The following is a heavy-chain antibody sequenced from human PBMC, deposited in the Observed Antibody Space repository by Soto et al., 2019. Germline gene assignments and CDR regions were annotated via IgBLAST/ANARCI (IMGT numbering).Heavy chain of an antibody. CDR2: ISYDGSSK. CDR1: HFSFSSSP. V-gene: IGHV3-30*04. CDR3: AREGDYSNYFDY. Sequence: QVQLVESGGDVVQPGRSLRLSCAASHFSFSSSPMNWVRQAQGKGLEWVATISYDGSSKYYAESVEGRFTVSRDNSKNTLFLQVNSLRVEDTAVYYCAREGDYSNYFDYWGQGTLVTVSS. D-gene: IGHD4-4*01. J-gene: IGHJ4*02.